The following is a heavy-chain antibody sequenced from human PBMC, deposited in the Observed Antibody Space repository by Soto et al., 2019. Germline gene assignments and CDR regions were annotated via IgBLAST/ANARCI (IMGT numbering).Heavy chain of an antibody. D-gene: IGHD2-8*01. CDR2: ISNNSSAK. Sequence: GGSLRLSCAVSGFTFSNYSINWVRQAPGKGLEWLSYISNNSSAKYYADSVKGRFTISRDNAKNSLYLQINGLRDDDTAVYYCARDRDAYCSKGVCSGPHFDYWGRGTLVTVSS. V-gene: IGHV3-48*02. CDR1: GFTFSNYS. CDR3: ARDRDAYCSKGVCSGPHFDY. J-gene: IGHJ4*02.